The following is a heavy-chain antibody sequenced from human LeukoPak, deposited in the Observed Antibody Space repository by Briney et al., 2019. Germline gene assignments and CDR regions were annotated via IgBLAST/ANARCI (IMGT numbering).Heavy chain of an antibody. CDR3: ARFRGFGSGYYYWWFDP. J-gene: IGHJ5*02. Sequence: SVKVSCKASGGTFSSYAISWVRQAPGQGLEWVGGIIPIFGTANYAQKFQGRVTITAGESTSTAYMELSSLRSEDTAVYYCARFRGFGSGYYYWWFDPWGQGTLVTVSS. CDR2: IIPIFGTA. CDR1: GGTFSSYA. D-gene: IGHD3-22*01. V-gene: IGHV1-69*01.